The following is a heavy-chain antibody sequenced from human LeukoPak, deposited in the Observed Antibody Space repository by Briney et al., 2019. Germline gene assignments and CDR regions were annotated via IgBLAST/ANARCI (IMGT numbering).Heavy chain of an antibody. CDR1: GFTLSSYA. Sequence: GGSLRLSCAASGFTLSSYAMSWVRQAPGKGLEWVSAISGSGGGTYYADSVKGRFTVSRDNSKNTLYLQMNSLRAEDTAVYYCAKTSVVGATGYWGQETLVTVSS. J-gene: IGHJ4*02. CDR2: ISGSGGGT. D-gene: IGHD1-26*01. V-gene: IGHV3-23*01. CDR3: AKTSVVGATGY.